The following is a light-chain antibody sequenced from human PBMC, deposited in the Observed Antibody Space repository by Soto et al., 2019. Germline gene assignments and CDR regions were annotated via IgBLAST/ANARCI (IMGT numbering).Light chain of an antibody. CDR3: SSYAGNNNLV. CDR1: SSDIGNYNY. Sequence: QSALTQPPSASGSPGQSVTISCTGTSSDIGNYNYVSWYQQHPGKAPKLMIYDVTKRPSGVPDRFSGSKSGNTASLTVSGLQAEDEGDYFCSSYAGNNNLVFGGGTKLTVL. J-gene: IGLJ2*01. CDR2: DVT. V-gene: IGLV2-8*01.